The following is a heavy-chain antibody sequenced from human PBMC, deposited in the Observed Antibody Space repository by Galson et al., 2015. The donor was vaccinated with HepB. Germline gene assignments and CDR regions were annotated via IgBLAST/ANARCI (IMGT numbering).Heavy chain of an antibody. D-gene: IGHD1-26*01. CDR1: GFTFSSYA. Sequence: SLRLSCAASGFTFSSYAMHWVRQAPGKGLEWVAVISYDGSDKYYADSVKGRFTIARDNPKNTLYLQMNSLRAEDTAVYYCARGPIVGATFFDYWGQGTLVTVSS. V-gene: IGHV3-30-3*01. CDR2: ISYDGSDK. CDR3: ARGPIVGATFFDY. J-gene: IGHJ4*02.